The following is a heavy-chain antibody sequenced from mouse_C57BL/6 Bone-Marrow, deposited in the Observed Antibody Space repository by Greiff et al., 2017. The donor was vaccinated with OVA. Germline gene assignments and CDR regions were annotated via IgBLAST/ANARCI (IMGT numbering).Heavy chain of an antibody. CDR1: GYTFTDYY. J-gene: IGHJ3*01. V-gene: IGHV1-19*01. D-gene: IGHD2-4*01. CDR2: INPYNGGT. CDR3: ARDDYDWFAY. Sequence: SGPVLVKPGASVKMSCKASGYTFTDYYMNWVKQSHGKSLEWIGVINPYNGGTSYNQKFKGKATLTVDKSSSTAYMELNSLTSEDSAVYYCARDDYDWFAYWGQGTLVTVSA.